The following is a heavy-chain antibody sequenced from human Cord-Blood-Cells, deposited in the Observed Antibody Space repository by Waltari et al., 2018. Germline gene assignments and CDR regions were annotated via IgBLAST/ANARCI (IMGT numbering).Heavy chain of an antibody. V-gene: IGHV3-53*04. CDR1: GFPVRPNY. CDR2: IYSGGST. J-gene: IGHJ3*02. D-gene: IGHD4-17*01. CDR3: ARTLTVTDAFDI. Sequence: EVQLVASGGGLVQPGGSLRLSCAASGFPVRPNYMSRFRQAPGKGLEWVSVIYSGGSTYYADSVKGRFTISRHNSKNTLYLQMNSLRAEDTAVYYCARTLTVTDAFDIWGQGTMVTVSS.